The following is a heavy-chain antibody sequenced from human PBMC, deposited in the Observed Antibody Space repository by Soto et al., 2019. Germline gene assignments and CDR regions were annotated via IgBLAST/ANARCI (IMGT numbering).Heavy chain of an antibody. Sequence: GASVKVSCKASGYTFTGYYMHWVRQAPGQGLEWMGWINPNSGGTNYAQKFQGRVTMTRDTSISTAYMELSRLRSDDAAVYYCARAGRVAGTLLLYYYGMDVWGQGTTVTVSS. J-gene: IGHJ6*02. CDR3: ARAGRVAGTLLLYYYGMDV. CDR2: INPNSGGT. D-gene: IGHD6-19*01. CDR1: GYTFTGYY. V-gene: IGHV1-2*02.